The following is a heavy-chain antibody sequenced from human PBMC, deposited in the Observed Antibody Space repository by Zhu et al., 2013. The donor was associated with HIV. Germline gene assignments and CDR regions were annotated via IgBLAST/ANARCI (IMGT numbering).Heavy chain of an antibody. CDR3: AREGRLLPTRMEGDYFVL. V-gene: IGHV1-18*04. J-gene: IGHJ4*02. CDR1: GYTFTSYG. D-gene: IGHD3-22*01. Sequence: QVQLVQSGAEVKKPGASVKVSCKASGYTFTSYGISWVRQAPGQGLEWMGWISAYNGNTNYAQKLQGRVTMTTDTSTSTAYMELRSLRSDDTAVYYCAREGRLLPTRMEGDYFVLLGPREPVVTVSS. CDR2: ISAYNGNT.